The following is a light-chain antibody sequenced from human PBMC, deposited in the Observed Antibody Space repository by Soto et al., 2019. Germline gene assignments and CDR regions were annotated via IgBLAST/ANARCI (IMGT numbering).Light chain of an antibody. CDR1: QSISIW. CDR2: KAS. J-gene: IGKJ1*01. Sequence: DIQMTQSRATLSTSVGDRVTITCRASQSISIWLAWYQQKPGKAPKILIYKASSLESGVPSRFSGSGSGTEFTLTISSLQPDDFATYYCQQSYSTPRTFGQGTKVDIK. CDR3: QQSYSTPRT. V-gene: IGKV1-5*03.